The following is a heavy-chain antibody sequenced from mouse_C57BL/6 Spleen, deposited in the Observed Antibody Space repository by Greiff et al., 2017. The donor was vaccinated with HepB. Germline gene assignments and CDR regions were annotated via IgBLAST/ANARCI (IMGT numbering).Heavy chain of an antibody. V-gene: IGHV1-9*01. J-gene: IGHJ4*01. CDR3: ARRLGDYAMDY. CDR1: GYTFTGYW. CDR2: ILPGSGST. D-gene: IGHD3-1*01. Sequence: QVQLQQSGAELMKPGASVKLSCKATGYTFTGYWIEWVKQRPGHGLEWIGEILPGSGSTNYNEKFKGKATFTADTSSNTADMQLSSLTTEDSAIYYCARRLGDYAMDYWGQGTSVTVFS.